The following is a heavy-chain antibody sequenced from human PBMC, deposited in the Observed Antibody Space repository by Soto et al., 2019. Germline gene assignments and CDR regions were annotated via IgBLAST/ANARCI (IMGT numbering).Heavy chain of an antibody. CDR1: GFTVSSNY. V-gene: IGHV3-66*01. D-gene: IGHD6-19*01. CDR2: IYSGGST. J-gene: IGHJ6*02. Sequence: EVQLVESGGGLVQPGGSLRLSCAASGFTVSSNYMSWVRQAPGKGLEWVSVIYSGGSTYYADSVKGRFTISRDNSKNTLYLQMNSLRAEDTAVYCCARANSSAPYYSSGMDVWGQGTTVTVSS. CDR3: ARANSSAPYYSSGMDV.